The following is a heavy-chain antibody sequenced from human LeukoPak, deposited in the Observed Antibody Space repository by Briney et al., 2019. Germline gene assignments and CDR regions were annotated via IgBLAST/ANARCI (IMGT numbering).Heavy chain of an antibody. Sequence: GGSLRLSYAASGFTVSSNYMSWVRQAPGKGLEWVSVIYSGGSTYYADSVKGRFTISRDNSKNTLYLQMNSLRAEDTAVYYCARVRTGYDSSGYPIDYWGQGTLVTVSS. J-gene: IGHJ4*02. CDR2: IYSGGST. CDR3: ARVRTGYDSSGYPIDY. D-gene: IGHD3-22*01. CDR1: GFTVSSNY. V-gene: IGHV3-66*02.